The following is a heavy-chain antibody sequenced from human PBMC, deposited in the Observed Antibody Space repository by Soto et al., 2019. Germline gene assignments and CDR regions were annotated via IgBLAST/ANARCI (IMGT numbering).Heavy chain of an antibody. V-gene: IGHV2-5*02. Sequence: QITLKESGPTLVKPTQTLTLTCTFSGFSLSTSGVGVGWIRQPPGKALEWLALIYWDDDKRYSPSLKSRLTITKDTSKNQVVLTMTNMDPVDTATYYCAHLDLWSHGLQGEANWFDPWGQGTLVTVSS. CDR2: IYWDDDK. CDR3: AHLDLWSHGLQGEANWFDP. D-gene: IGHD3-16*01. J-gene: IGHJ5*02. CDR1: GFSLSTSGVG.